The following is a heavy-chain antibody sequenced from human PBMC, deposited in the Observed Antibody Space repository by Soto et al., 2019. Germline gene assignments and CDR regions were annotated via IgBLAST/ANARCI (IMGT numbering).Heavy chain of an antibody. CDR2: IIPIVGTA. CDR3: ARGGVVAAIPYYHYGMDV. D-gene: IGHD2-15*01. V-gene: IGHV1-69*06. J-gene: IGHJ6*02. CDR1: GGTFSNYA. Sequence: QVQLVQSGAEVKKPGSSVKVSCKASGGTFSNYAISWVRQAPGQGLEWVGAIIPIVGTANYAEKFQGRVTITADKSTSTAYMELSRLRSEDTAVYYCARGGVVAAIPYYHYGMDVWGQGTTVTVPS.